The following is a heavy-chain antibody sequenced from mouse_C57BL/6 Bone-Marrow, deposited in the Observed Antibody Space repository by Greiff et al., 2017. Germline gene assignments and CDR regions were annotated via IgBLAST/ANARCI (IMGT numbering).Heavy chain of an antibody. V-gene: IGHV5-4*01. CDR1: GFTFSSYA. CDR3: AREGNPDY. J-gene: IGHJ2*01. CDR2: ISDGGSYT. D-gene: IGHD2-1*01. Sequence: EVKLMESGGGLVKPGGSLKLSCAASGFTFSSYAMSWVRQTPEKRLEWVATISDGGSYTYYPDNVKGRFTISRDNAKNNLYLQMSHLMSEDTAMYYCAREGNPDYWGQGTTLTVSS.